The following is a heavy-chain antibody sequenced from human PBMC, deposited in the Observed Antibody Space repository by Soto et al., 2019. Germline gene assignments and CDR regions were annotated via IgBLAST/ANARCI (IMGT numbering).Heavy chain of an antibody. CDR1: GGFVNSDTHS. CDR2: IYSGGST. Sequence: TLSLTCTVSGGFVNSDTHSWSWIRQTPGKRLGWIGFIYSGGSTKNPSLRSRVTMSVDTSKNQFSLKLRSVIVADTAVYHCARFVRSCSATTCSTRADVWGQGITVTVSS. D-gene: IGHD2-2*01. J-gene: IGHJ6*02. V-gene: IGHV4-61*01. CDR3: ARFVRSCSATTCSTRADV.